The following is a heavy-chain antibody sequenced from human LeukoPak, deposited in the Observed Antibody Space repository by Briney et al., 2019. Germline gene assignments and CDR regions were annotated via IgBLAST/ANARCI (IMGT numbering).Heavy chain of an antibody. CDR3: DRIPGGFYSNDF. CDR2: IVGDGGGI. D-gene: IGHD2-8*02. CDR1: GFTFSTYA. Sequence: GGSLRPSCAASGFTFSTYAMNWVRQAPGKGLEWVSVIVGDGGGIEYADSVKGRFSISRDNSKNILYLQMNSLRAEDTAVYVKDRIPGGFYSNDFWGQGTLVTVSS. V-gene: IGHV3-23*01. J-gene: IGHJ4*02.